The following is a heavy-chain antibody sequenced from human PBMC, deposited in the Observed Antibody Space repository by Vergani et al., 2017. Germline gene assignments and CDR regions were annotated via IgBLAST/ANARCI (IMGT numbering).Heavy chain of an antibody. Sequence: QVQLVESGGGVVQPGRSLRLSCAASGFTFSSYGMHWVRQAPGKGLEWVAVIWYDGSNKYYVDSVKGRFTISRDNAKNSLYLQMNSLRAEDTAVYYCAEDIVVVPAAILMAARLVKKGSETKFDYWGQGTLVTVSS. V-gene: IGHV3-33*03. CDR3: AEDIVVVPAAILMAARLVKKGSETKFDY. J-gene: IGHJ4*02. CDR1: GFTFSSYG. D-gene: IGHD2-2*01. CDR2: IWYDGSNK.